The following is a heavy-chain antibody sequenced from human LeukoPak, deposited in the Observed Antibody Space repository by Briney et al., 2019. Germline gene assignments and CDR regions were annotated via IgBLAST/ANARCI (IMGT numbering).Heavy chain of an antibody. CDR3: ARNGEDELPIDY. CDR1: GGTFSSYA. CDR2: IIPIFGTA. J-gene: IGHJ4*02. Sequence: ASVKVSCKASGGTFSSYAISWVRQAPGQGLEWMGRIIPIFGTANYAQKFQGRVTITTDESTSTAYMELSSLRSEDTAGYYCARNGEDELPIDYWGQGTLVTVSS. V-gene: IGHV1-69*05. D-gene: IGHD4-17*01.